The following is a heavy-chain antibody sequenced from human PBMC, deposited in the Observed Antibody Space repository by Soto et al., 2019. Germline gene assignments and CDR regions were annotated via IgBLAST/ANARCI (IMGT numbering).Heavy chain of an antibody. CDR2: ISYDGSNK. Sequence: PGGSLRLSCAASGFTFSSYGMHWVRQAPGKGLEWVAVISYDGSNKYYADSVKGRFTISRDNSKNTLYLQMNSLRAEDTAVYYCAKEGSYYDSSGPTRYYFDYWGQGTLVTVSS. CDR3: AKEGSYYDSSGPTRYYFDY. CDR1: GFTFSSYG. D-gene: IGHD3-22*01. J-gene: IGHJ4*02. V-gene: IGHV3-30*18.